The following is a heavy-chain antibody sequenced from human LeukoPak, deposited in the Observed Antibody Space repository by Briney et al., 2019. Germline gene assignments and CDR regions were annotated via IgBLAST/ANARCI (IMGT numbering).Heavy chain of an antibody. V-gene: IGHV4-61*08. CDR2: IYYSGST. CDR1: GGSISSGGYS. J-gene: IGHJ6*02. D-gene: IGHD3-9*01. CDR3: ARCGYDILTGYRCLGMDV. Sequence: PSETLSLTCAVSGGSISSGGYSWSWIRQPPGRGLEWIGYIYYSGSTNYNPSLKSRVTISVDTSKNQFSLKLSSVTAADTAVYYCARCGYDILTGYRCLGMDVWGQGTTVTVSS.